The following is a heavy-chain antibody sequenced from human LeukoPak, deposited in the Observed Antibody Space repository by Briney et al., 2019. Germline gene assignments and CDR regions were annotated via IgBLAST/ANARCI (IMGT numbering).Heavy chain of an antibody. Sequence: SEALSLTCTVSGGSIRSGNYYWSWIRQPPGKGLEWIGYIYYSGSTYYNPSLKSRVTISVDTSKNQFSLKLSSVTAADTAVYYCAGSSGYYKGRAFDIWGQGTMVTVSS. V-gene: IGHV4-30-4*08. CDR1: GGSIRSGNYY. J-gene: IGHJ3*02. CDR2: IYYSGST. D-gene: IGHD3-22*01. CDR3: AGSSGYYKGRAFDI.